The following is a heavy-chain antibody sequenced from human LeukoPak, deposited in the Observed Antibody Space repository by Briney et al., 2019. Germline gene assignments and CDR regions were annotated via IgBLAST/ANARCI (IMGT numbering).Heavy chain of an antibody. CDR1: GFTFSSYG. CDR3: AKDNYYDSSGYYYPGY. V-gene: IGHV3-30*18. CDR2: ISYDGSNK. Sequence: GGPLRLSCAASGFTFSSYGMHWVRQAPGKGLEWVAVISYDGSNKYYADSVKDRFTISRDNSKNTLYLQMNSLRAEDTAVYYCAKDNYYDSSGYYYPGYWGQGTLVTVSS. D-gene: IGHD3-22*01. J-gene: IGHJ4*02.